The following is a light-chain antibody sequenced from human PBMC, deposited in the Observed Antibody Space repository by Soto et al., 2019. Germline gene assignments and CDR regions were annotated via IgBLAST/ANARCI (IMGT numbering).Light chain of an antibody. J-gene: IGKJ3*01. Sequence: EIVLTQSPDTLSWSPGDRATLSCRASQSVGSSLAWYQQKPGQAPRLLIYDASNRATGIPARFSGSGSGTDFTLTISSLEPEDFAVYYCQQRSNWPPEVTFGPGTKVDIK. CDR2: DAS. CDR3: QQRSNWPPEVT. CDR1: QSVGSS. V-gene: IGKV3-11*01.